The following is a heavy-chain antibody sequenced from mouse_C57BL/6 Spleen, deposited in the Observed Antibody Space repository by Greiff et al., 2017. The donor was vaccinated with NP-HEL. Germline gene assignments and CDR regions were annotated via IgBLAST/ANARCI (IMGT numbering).Heavy chain of an antibody. V-gene: IGHV1-39*01. CDR1: GYSFTDYN. CDR2: INPNYGTT. Sequence: VQLKQSGPELVKPGASVKISCKASGYSFTDYNMNWVKQSNGKSLEWIGVINPNYGTTSYNQKFKGKATLTVDQSSSTAYMQLNSLTSEDSAVYYCASSGLYVSNSDWFAYWGQGTLVTVSA. CDR3: ASSGLYVSNSDWFAY. J-gene: IGHJ3*01. D-gene: IGHD1-1*01.